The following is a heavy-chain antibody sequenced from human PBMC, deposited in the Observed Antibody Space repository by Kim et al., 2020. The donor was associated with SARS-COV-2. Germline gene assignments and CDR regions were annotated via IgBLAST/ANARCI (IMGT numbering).Heavy chain of an antibody. D-gene: IGHD2-2*01. CDR2: ISSSSSTI. Sequence: GGSLRLSCAASGFTFSSYSMNWVRQAPGKGLEWVSYISSSSSTIYYADSVKGRFTISRDNAKNSLYLQMNSLRAEDTAVYYCASQEDRYCSSTSCYEYYYYGRAVWGQDTAVTVST. V-gene: IGHV3-48*04. J-gene: IGHJ6*01. CDR3: ASQEDRYCSSTSCYEYYYYGRAV. CDR1: GFTFSSYS.